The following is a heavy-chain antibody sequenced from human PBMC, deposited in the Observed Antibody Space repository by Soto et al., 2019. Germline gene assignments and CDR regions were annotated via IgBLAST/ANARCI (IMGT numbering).Heavy chain of an antibody. V-gene: IGHV1-18*01. CDR1: GYIFTSYG. CDR3: ARRDYGDYWFDS. D-gene: IGHD4-17*01. J-gene: IGHJ5*01. Sequence: QIQLVQSGAGVKKPGASVKVSCEASGYIFTSYGISWVRHAPGQGLEWMGWISVHNGNTNYAQNPQSRVIMTTDTSTGTAYMELRNLKSDDAAMYYCARRDYGDYWFDSWGQGTLVTVSS. CDR2: ISVHNGNT.